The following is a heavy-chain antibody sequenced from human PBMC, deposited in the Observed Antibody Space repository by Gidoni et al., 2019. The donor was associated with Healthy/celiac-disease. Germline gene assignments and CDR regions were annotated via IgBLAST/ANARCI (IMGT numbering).Heavy chain of an antibody. CDR3: ARGEGVVVVPAAERPAYYYYGMDV. D-gene: IGHD2-2*01. Sequence: QVQLVQSGAEVKKPGASVKVSCQASGYTFTGYYMHWVRQAPGQGLEWMGWINPNSGGTNYAQKFQGWVTMTRDTSISTAYMELSRLRSDDTAVYYCARGEGVVVVPAAERPAYYYYGMDVWGQGTTVTVSS. CDR1: GYTFTGYY. CDR2: INPNSGGT. V-gene: IGHV1-2*04. J-gene: IGHJ6*02.